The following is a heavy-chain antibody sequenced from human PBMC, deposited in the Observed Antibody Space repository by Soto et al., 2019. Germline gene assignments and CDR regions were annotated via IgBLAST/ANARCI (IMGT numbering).Heavy chain of an antibody. V-gene: IGHV4-4*02. J-gene: IGHJ6*02. CDR2: IFHTGNT. Sequence: QVQLQESGPGLVKPSGTLSLTCAVSGGSISSSNWWRWVRQPPGKGLEWIGEIFHTGNTYSNPSLTGRVTMSVDKSKNQFSLNLNSVTAADTAVYYCASRTYAMDVWGQGTTVTVSS. CDR1: GGSISSSNW. CDR3: ASRTYAMDV.